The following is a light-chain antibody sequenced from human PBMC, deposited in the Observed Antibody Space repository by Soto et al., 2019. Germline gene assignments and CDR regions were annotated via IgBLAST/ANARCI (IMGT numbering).Light chain of an antibody. Sequence: QSVLAQPPSASGTPGQRVTISCSGSSSNIGRNNVCWYQQLSGAAPRLLIFNSSQRPSGVPDRFSASKSGAVASLAVSGLRADDDAVYYCAAWDDSLRGVIFGGGTKLTVL. J-gene: IGLJ2*01. CDR2: NSS. V-gene: IGLV1-47*02. CDR1: SSNIGRNN. CDR3: AAWDDSLRGVI.